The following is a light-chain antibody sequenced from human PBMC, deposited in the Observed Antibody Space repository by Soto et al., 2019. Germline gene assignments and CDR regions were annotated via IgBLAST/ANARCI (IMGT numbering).Light chain of an antibody. CDR2: AAS. Sequence: DIQMTQSPSPLSASVGDRVTITCQASQDISNYLNWYQHKPGKAPNLLIYAASSLQSGVPSRFSGSGSGTHFTLTISSLQPEDSAIYYCQQSYNNPTFGQGTRWRL. V-gene: IGKV1-39*01. J-gene: IGKJ5*01. CDR3: QQSYNNPT. CDR1: QDISNY.